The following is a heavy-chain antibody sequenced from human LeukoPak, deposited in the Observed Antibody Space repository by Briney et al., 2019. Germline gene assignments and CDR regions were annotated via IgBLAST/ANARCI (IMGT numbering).Heavy chain of an antibody. J-gene: IGHJ4*02. V-gene: IGHV3-21*01. CDR1: GFTFSSYT. CDR2: ISSSSRYI. Sequence: PGGSLRLSCAASGFTFSSYTMNWVRQAPGKGLEWVSSISSSSRYIYYADSLKGRFTISRDNAKNSLYLQMNSLRAEDTAVYYCARDMGEQQLAQIDYWGQGTLVTVSS. D-gene: IGHD6-13*01. CDR3: ARDMGEQQLAQIDY.